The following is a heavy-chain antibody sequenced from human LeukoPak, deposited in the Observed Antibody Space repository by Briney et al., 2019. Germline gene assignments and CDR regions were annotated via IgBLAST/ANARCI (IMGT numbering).Heavy chain of an antibody. CDR3: ARDLLTWDRFDY. CDR2: INPKSGDT. D-gene: IGHD1-26*01. Sequence: GASVKVSCKASGYTFANFGINWVRQAPGQGLEWMGWINPKSGDTNYAQKFQGRVTMTRDTSISTAYMELSSLKSDDTAVYYCARDLLTWDRFDYWGQGTLVSVSS. V-gene: IGHV1-2*02. CDR1: GYTFANFG. J-gene: IGHJ4*02.